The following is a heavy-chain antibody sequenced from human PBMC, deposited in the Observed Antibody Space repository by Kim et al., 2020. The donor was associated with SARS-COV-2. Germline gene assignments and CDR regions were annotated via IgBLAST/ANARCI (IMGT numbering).Heavy chain of an antibody. CDR1: GYTFTSSA. CDR3: ARDHNSGSSAWYVDY. Sequence: ASVKVSCKTYGYTFTSSAICWVRQAPGQGLEWMGCISPYNGNTYFAQKFQDRVTMTPDTSTSTAYMELRSLRSDDSAMYYCARDHNSGSSAWYVDYWGQGTLVTVSS. V-gene: IGHV1-18*01. CDR2: ISPYNGNT. D-gene: IGHD6-19*01. J-gene: IGHJ4*01.